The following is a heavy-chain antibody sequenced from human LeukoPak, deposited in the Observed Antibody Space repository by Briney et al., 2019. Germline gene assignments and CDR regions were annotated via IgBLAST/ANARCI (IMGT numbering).Heavy chain of an antibody. D-gene: IGHD6-19*01. CDR3: AKERGSGWYGEGMDV. J-gene: IGHJ6*02. V-gene: IGHV3-23*01. CDR1: GFTFSSYA. CDR2: ISASGGGT. Sequence: GGPLRLSCAPSGFTFSSYAMHSVRQAPGKGLEWVSRISASGGGTYYADSVKGRFTISRDNSKNTLYLQMNSLRAEHTAVYYCAKERGSGWYGEGMDVWGQGTTVTVSS.